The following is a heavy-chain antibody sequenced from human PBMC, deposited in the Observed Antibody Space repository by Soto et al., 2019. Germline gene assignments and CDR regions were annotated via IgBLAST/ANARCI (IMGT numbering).Heavy chain of an antibody. D-gene: IGHD3-16*01. V-gene: IGHV3-7*01. J-gene: IGHJ4*02. CDR2: LNQDGNEI. Sequence: EVQLVESGGGLVQPGGSLRLSCAASGFTSSNYWMSWVRQSPGKGLEWVANLNQDGNEIYYVDSVKGRFTISRDNAKNSLFLQMNYRRAEDTAVYFCVRGGGNFDYWGQGTLVTVSS. CDR1: GFTSSNYW. CDR3: VRGGGNFDY.